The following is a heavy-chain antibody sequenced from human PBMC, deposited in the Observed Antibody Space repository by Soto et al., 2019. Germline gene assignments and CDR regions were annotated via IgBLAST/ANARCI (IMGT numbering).Heavy chain of an antibody. J-gene: IGHJ4*02. V-gene: IGHV1-69*05. Sequence: QVQLVQSGAEVKKPGSSVKVSCKASGGTFSSYAISWVRQAPGQGLEWMGGIIPIFGTANYAQKFQGRVTIAXXEXTXXAYMELSSLRSEDTAVYCCARDRGRSLVPAAAFDYWGQGTLVTVSS. D-gene: IGHD2-2*01. CDR2: IIPIFGTA. CDR1: GGTFSSYA. CDR3: ARDRGRSLVPAAAFDY.